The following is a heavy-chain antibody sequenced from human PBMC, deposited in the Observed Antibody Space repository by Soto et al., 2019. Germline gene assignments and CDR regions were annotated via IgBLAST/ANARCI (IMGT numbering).Heavy chain of an antibody. D-gene: IGHD6-19*01. CDR3: ASPYNGWYNS. J-gene: IGHJ4*02. V-gene: IGHV1-18*01. CDR1: GYSFTSFG. CDR2: ISPYNGNT. Sequence: QVQLVQSGAEVKKPGASVEVSCKASGYSFTSFGITWVRQAPGQGLEWMGWISPYNGNTNYAQKLQGRVTMTTDTPTSTAYMELRSLRSDDTAVYSCASPYNGWYNSWGQGTRVTVSS.